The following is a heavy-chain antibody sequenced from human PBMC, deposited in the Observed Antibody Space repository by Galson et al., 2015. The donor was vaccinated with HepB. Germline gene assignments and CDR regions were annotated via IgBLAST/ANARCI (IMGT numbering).Heavy chain of an antibody. CDR2: INHIGGT. V-gene: IGHV4-34*01. Sequence: ETLSLTCAVSGGSFSGLYWTWIRQSPDKGLEWIGEINHIGGTNYNPSLKSRATLSVDPSRKQFSLKLRSLNAADTAVYYCARRGGSRLTATFDLWGQGVVVTVSS. D-gene: IGHD2-15*01. J-gene: IGHJ4*02. CDR3: ARRGGSRLTATFDL. CDR1: GGSFSGLY.